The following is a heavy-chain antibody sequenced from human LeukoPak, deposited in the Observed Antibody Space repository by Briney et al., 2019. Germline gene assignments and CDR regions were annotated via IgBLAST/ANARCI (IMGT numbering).Heavy chain of an antibody. J-gene: IGHJ3*02. CDR2: ISGSGDNT. D-gene: IGHD6-19*01. V-gene: IGHV3-23*01. CDR3: ARRMAVAGPCAFDI. CDR1: GFTFSIYA. Sequence: PGGSLRLSCAASGFTFSIYAMSWVRQAPGKGLEWVSPISGSGDNTYYADSVKGRFTISRDNSKNTLYLQMNSLRAEDTAVYYCARRMAVAGPCAFDIWGQGTLVTVSS.